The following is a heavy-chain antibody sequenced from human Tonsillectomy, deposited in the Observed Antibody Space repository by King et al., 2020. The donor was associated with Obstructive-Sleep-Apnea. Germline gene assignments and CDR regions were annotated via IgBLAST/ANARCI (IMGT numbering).Heavy chain of an antibody. J-gene: IGHJ5*02. CDR3: ARSPYGSGIIDYFDP. V-gene: IGHV4-59*01. CDR2: IYYSGSS. CDR1: GGSISTYY. Sequence: VQLQESGPGLVKPSETLSLTCTVSGGSISTYYWSWLRQPPGKRLEWIGYIYYSGSSNYNPSLKRRVSISVYTSKNQFSLKLTSVTAADTAVYYCARSPYGSGIIDYFDPWGQGTLVTVSS. D-gene: IGHD3-10*01.